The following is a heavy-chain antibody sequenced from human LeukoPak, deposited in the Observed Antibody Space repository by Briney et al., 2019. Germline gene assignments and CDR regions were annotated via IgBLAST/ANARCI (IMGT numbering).Heavy chain of an antibody. CDR3: ARDPHYGGKSGPDN. CDR2: ISGSSSSI. J-gene: IGHJ4*02. D-gene: IGHD4-23*01. CDR1: GFTFTGSS. V-gene: IGHV3-48*04. Sequence: GGSLRLSCAASGFTFTGSSFNWVRQAPGKGLEWLSYISGSSSSIYYADSVKGRFTISRDSAKNSLYLQMNSLRAEDTAVYYCARDPHYGGKSGPDNWGQGTLVTVSS.